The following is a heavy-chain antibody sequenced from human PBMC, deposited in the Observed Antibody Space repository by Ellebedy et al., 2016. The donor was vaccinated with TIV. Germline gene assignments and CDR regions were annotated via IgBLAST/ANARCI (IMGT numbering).Heavy chain of an antibody. J-gene: IGHJ4*02. Sequence: AASVKVSCKASGGTFSSYAISWVRQAPGQGLEWMGRIIPILGIANYAQKFQGRVTITADKSTSTAYMELSSLRSEDTAVYYCARDILTGYFFDLWGQGTLVTVSS. V-gene: IGHV1-69*04. CDR3: ARDILTGYFFDL. CDR1: GGTFSSYA. D-gene: IGHD3-9*01. CDR2: IIPILGIA.